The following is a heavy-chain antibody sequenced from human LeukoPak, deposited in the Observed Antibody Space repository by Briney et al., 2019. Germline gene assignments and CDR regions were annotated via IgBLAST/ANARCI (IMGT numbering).Heavy chain of an antibody. D-gene: IGHD3-22*01. V-gene: IGHV4-39*07. CDR2: IYYSGST. CDR3: AREEGDDSSGYYYFDY. J-gene: IGHJ4*02. Sequence: PSETLSLTCTVSGGSISSSSYYWGWIRQPPGKGLEWIGSIYYSGSTYYNPSLKSRVTISVDKSKNQFSLKLSSVTAADTAVYYCAREEGDDSSGYYYFDYWGQGTLVTVSS. CDR1: GGSISSSSYY.